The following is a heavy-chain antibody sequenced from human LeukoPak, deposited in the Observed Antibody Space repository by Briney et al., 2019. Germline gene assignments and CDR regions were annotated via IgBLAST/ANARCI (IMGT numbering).Heavy chain of an antibody. CDR3: ATTLVRGYSGYDYYYYYGMDV. CDR1: GGSISSYY. Sequence: SETLSLTCTVSGGSISSYYWSWIWQPPGKGLEWIGYIYYSGSTNYNPSLKSRVTISVDTSKNQFSLKLSSVTAADTAVYYCATTLVRGYSGYDYYYYYGMDVWGQGTTVTVSS. CDR2: IYYSGST. J-gene: IGHJ6*02. V-gene: IGHV4-59*12. D-gene: IGHD5-12*01.